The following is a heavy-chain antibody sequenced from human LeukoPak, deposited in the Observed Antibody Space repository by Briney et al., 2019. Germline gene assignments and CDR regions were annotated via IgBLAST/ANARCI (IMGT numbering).Heavy chain of an antibody. CDR2: IRSKAYGGTT. D-gene: IGHD5-24*01. Sequence: GGSLRLSCTASGFTFGDYAMSWVRQAPGKGLEWVGFIRSKAYGGTTEYAASVKGRFTISRDDSKSIAYLQMNSLKTEDTAVYYCTRYARMATIMDYYYYGMDVWGQGTTVTVSS. V-gene: IGHV3-49*04. CDR3: TRYARMATIMDYYYYGMDV. J-gene: IGHJ6*02. CDR1: GFTFGDYA.